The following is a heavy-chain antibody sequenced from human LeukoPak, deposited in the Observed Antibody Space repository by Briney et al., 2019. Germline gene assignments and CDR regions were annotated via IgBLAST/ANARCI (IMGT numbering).Heavy chain of an antibody. D-gene: IGHD6-6*01. CDR1: GGSISRYY. CDR2: IYYSGST. Sequence: ETLSLTCTVSGGSISRYYGSWIRQPPGKGLEGIGYIYYSGSTNYNPSLKSRVTISVDTYKNQFSLKLSSVTAADTAVYYCARASSIAARAFDYWGQGTLVTVSS. CDR3: ARASSIAARAFDY. J-gene: IGHJ4*02. V-gene: IGHV4-59*12.